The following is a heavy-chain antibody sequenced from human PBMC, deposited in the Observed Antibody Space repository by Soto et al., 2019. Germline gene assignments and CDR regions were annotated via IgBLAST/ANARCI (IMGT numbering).Heavy chain of an antibody. Sequence: SETLSLTCAVSGGSISSSNWWSWVRQPPGKGLEWIGEIYHSGSTNYNPSLKSRVTISVDKSKNQFSLKLSSVTAADTAVYYCARFFPPDRTEGFGELPYYYYGMDVWGQGTTVTVSS. CDR3: ARFFPPDRTEGFGELPYYYYGMDV. J-gene: IGHJ6*02. CDR1: GGSISSSNW. V-gene: IGHV4-4*02. CDR2: IYHSGST. D-gene: IGHD3-10*01.